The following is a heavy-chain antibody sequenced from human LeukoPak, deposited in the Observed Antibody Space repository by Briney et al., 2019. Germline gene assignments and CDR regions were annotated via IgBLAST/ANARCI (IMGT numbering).Heavy chain of an antibody. V-gene: IGHV4-34*01. Sequence: SETLSLTCAVYGGSFSGYYWSWIRQPPGKGLEWIGEISTNYNPSLKSRVTISVDTSKNQFSLKLSSVTAADTAVYYCAIPYFYGSGSYQDYWGQGTLVTVSS. CDR1: GGSFSGYY. CDR3: AIPYFYGSGSYQDY. D-gene: IGHD3-10*01. J-gene: IGHJ4*02. CDR2: IST.